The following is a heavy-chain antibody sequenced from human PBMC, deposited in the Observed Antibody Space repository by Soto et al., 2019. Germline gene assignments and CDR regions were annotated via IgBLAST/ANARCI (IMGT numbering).Heavy chain of an antibody. CDR1: GFTFSSYG. D-gene: IGHD1-26*01. Sequence: QVQLVESGGGVVQPGRSLRLSCAASGFTFSSYGMHWVRQAPGKGLEWGAVIWDDGSNKYYADSVKGRFTISRDNSNNTLYLQMNSLRAEDTAVYYCARVIGSGSYYYWFHGMDVWGQGTTVTVSS. J-gene: IGHJ6*02. V-gene: IGHV3-33*01. CDR2: IWDDGSNK. CDR3: ARVIGSGSYYYWFHGMDV.